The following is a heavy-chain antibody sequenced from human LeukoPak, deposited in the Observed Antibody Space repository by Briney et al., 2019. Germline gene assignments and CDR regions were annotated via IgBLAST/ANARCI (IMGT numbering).Heavy chain of an antibody. CDR2: IYHRGSA. Sequence: SETLSLTCTVSGGSLSTYYWTWVRQPPGKGLEWIGYIYHRGSANYNPSLKSRVTISVDTSKNQFSLTLSSVTAADAAVYYCARAGDYYVSGSYLRYWGQGTLVSVSS. D-gene: IGHD3-10*01. V-gene: IGHV4-59*01. CDR1: GGSLSTYY. J-gene: IGHJ4*02. CDR3: ARAGDYYVSGSYLRY.